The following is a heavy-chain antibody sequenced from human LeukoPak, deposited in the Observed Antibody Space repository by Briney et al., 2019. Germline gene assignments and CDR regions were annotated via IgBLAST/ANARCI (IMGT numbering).Heavy chain of an antibody. Sequence: SETLSLTCTVSGGSISSYYWSWIRQPPGKGLEWIGYIYYSGSTNYNPSLKSRVTISVDTSKSQFSLKLSSVTAADTAVYYCARDKSGWYYFDYWGQGTLVTVSS. V-gene: IGHV4-59*01. CDR1: GGSISSYY. CDR2: IYYSGST. CDR3: ARDKSGWYYFDY. J-gene: IGHJ4*02. D-gene: IGHD6-19*01.